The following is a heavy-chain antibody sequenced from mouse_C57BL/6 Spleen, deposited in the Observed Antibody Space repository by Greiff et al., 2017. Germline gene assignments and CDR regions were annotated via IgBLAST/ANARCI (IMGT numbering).Heavy chain of an antibody. D-gene: IGHD2-3*01. CDR1: GFTFSSYA. CDR2: ISDGGSYT. J-gene: IGHJ4*01. V-gene: IGHV5-4*03. CDR3: ARRGLGWSYAMDY. Sequence: GMLVESGGGLVKPGGSLKLSCAASGFTFSSYAMSWVRQTPEKRLEWVATISDGGSYTYYPDNVKGRFTISRDNAKNNLYLQMSHLKSEDTAMYYCARRGLGWSYAMDYWGQGTSVTVSS.